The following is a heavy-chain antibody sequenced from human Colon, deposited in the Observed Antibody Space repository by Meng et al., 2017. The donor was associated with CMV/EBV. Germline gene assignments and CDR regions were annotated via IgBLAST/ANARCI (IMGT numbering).Heavy chain of an antibody. D-gene: IGHD3-3*01. J-gene: IGHJ5*02. Sequence: GSLRLSCSVSRGSVNSGSYHWTWIRQAPGKGLEWIGYIDHTGTTEFNPALKSRLTMSVDTSKNQFSLTLTSVTAADTGVYYCARAFWSGYSVFDPRGQGTVVTVSS. CDR1: RGSVNSGSYH. V-gene: IGHV4-61*01. CDR3: ARAFWSGYSVFDP. CDR2: IDHTGTT.